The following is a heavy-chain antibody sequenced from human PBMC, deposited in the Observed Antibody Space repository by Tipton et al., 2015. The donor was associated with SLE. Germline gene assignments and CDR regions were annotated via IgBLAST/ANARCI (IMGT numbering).Heavy chain of an antibody. Sequence: TLSLTCSVSGGSISTAGYYWSWIRQPPGGGLEGIGYIYYSGGTNYNPSLKSRVTISVDTSKNQFSLNLSSVTAADTAIYYCARVGYSGTSPYYYYYMDVWGKGTTVTVSS. J-gene: IGHJ6*03. CDR1: GGSISTAGYY. D-gene: IGHD1-26*01. CDR3: ARVGYSGTSPYYYYYMDV. V-gene: IGHV4-61*08. CDR2: IYYSGGT.